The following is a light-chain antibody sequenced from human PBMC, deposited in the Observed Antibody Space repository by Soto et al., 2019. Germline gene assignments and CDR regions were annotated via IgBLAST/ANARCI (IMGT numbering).Light chain of an antibody. CDR3: QQYDNLPLI. J-gene: IGKJ5*01. V-gene: IGKV1-33*01. CDR1: QDIRKY. Sequence: IQMTQSPSPLSASVGYRVTITCQATQDIRKYLNWYQQKPGKAPKLLIYDASSLETGVPSRFSGSGSGTDFTLTISSLQPEDFATYYCQQYDNLPLIFGQGTRLEIK. CDR2: DAS.